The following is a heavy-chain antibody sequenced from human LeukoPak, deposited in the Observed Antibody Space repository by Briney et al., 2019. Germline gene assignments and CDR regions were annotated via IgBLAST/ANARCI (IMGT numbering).Heavy chain of an antibody. J-gene: IGHJ3*01. CDR3: ANEYSKGDV. V-gene: IGHV3-23*01. CDR2: ISDNGGNT. CDR1: GFTFLNYV. Sequence: GGSLTLSCAASGFTFLNYVMSWVRQAPGKGMEWVSSISDNGGNTYYADSVKGRFTTSRDNSKNTLYLQMNSLRVEDAAIYYCANEYSKGDVWGQGTMVTVSS. D-gene: IGHD1-26*01.